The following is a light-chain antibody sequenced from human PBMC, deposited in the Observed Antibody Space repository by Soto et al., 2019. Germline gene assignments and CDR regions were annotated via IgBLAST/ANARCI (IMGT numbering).Light chain of an antibody. CDR1: RSVSTY. V-gene: IGKV3-11*01. J-gene: IGKJ5*01. CDR2: DAS. Sequence: EIVLTQSPATLSLSPGERATLSCRASRSVSTYLAWYQHKPGQAPRLLIYDASNRATAIPARFSGSGSGTDFTLTISRQEPEDFADYYCQPSSAGVTFGQGTQLEIK. CDR3: QPSSAGVT.